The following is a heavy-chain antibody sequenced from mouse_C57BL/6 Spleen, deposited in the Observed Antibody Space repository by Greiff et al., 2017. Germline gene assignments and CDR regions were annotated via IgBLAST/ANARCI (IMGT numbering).Heavy chain of an antibody. CDR2: IYPGDGDT. V-gene: IGHV1-82*01. Sequence: QVQLQQSGPELVKPGASVKISCKASGYAFSSSWMNWVKQRPGKGLERIGRIYPGDGDTNYNGKFKGKATLTADKSSSTAYMQLSSLTSEDSAVYFCARRDYGGGFAYWGQGTLVTVSA. CDR1: GYAFSSSW. D-gene: IGHD1-1*01. J-gene: IGHJ3*01. CDR3: ARRDYGGGFAY.